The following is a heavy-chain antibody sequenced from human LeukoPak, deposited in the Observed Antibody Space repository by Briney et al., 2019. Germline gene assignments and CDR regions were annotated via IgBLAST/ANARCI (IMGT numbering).Heavy chain of an antibody. CDR2: ISGSGGST. CDR1: GLTFSSYG. J-gene: IGHJ4*02. D-gene: IGHD3-10*01. Sequence: GGSLRLSCAASGLTFSSYGMNWVRQAPGKGLEWVSAISGSGGSTYYADSVKGRFTISRANSKNTLYLQMNSLRAEDTAIYYCAKFPGSGSYYPNDYWGQGTLVTVSS. CDR3: AKFPGSGSYYPNDY. V-gene: IGHV3-23*01.